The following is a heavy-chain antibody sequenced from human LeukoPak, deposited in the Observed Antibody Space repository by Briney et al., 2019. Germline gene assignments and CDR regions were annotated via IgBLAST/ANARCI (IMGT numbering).Heavy chain of an antibody. Sequence: PGGSLRLSCAASGFTFSTYTMYWVRHPPGKELEWVSIIGSSGGGIHYADSVKGRFTISRDNSKNTLYLQMNSLRAEDTAVYYCARDPTYYDFWSGSKPGYYYGMDVWGQGTTVTVSS. CDR2: IGSSGGGI. CDR1: GFTFSTYT. D-gene: IGHD3-3*01. J-gene: IGHJ6*02. CDR3: ARDPTYYDFWSGSKPGYYYGMDV. V-gene: IGHV3-23*01.